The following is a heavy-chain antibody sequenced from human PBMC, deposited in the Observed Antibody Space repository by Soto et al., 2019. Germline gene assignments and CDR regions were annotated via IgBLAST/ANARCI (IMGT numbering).Heavy chain of an antibody. CDR1: GFTFSSYA. J-gene: IGHJ3*02. CDR2: ISGSGGST. D-gene: IGHD3-16*02. Sequence: GGSLRLSCAASGFTFSSYAMSWVLQAPWKGLEWVSAISGSGGSTYYADSVKGRFTISRDNSKNTLYLQMNSLRAEDTAVYYCAKDRYGYIWGSYRYRYHDAFDIWGQGTMVTVSS. V-gene: IGHV3-23*01. CDR3: AKDRYGYIWGSYRYRYHDAFDI.